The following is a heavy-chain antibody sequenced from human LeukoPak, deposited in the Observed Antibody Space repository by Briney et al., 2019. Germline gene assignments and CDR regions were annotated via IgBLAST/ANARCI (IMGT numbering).Heavy chain of an antibody. CDR2: MNPNSGNT. V-gene: IGHV1-8*03. J-gene: IGHJ6*03. D-gene: IGHD6-13*01. CDR3: ARALQGGSSSWYYYYYYYMDV. CDR1: GYTFTDYY. Sequence: ASVKVSCKASGYTFTDYYMHWVRQATGQGLEWMRWMNPNSGNTGYAQKFQGRVTITRNTSISTAYMELSSLRSEDTAVYYCARALQGGSSSWYYYYYYYMDVWGKGTTVTVSS.